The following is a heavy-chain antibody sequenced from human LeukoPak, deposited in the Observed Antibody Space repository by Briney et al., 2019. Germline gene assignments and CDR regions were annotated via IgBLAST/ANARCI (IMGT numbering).Heavy chain of an antibody. Sequence: SETLSLTCTVSGGSISSSSYYWGWIRQPPGKGLEWIGSIYYSGSTYYNPSLKSRVTISVDTSKNQFSLKLSSVTAADTAVYYCARDGPMFEAFDIWGQGTMVTVSS. J-gene: IGHJ3*02. CDR3: ARDGPMFEAFDI. V-gene: IGHV4-39*07. CDR2: IYYSGST. CDR1: GGSISSSSYY. D-gene: IGHD3-10*02.